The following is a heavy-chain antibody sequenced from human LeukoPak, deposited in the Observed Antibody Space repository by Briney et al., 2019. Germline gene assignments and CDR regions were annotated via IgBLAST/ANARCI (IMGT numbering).Heavy chain of an antibody. V-gene: IGHV3-21*01. Sequence: GGSLRLSCAASGFTFSSYEMNWVRQAPGKGLEWVSFISTSSSYIHNADSVKGRFTISRDNAENSLYLQMNSLRAEDTAVYYCARAAIAAARIYYYMDVWGKGTTVTVPS. CDR2: ISTSSSYI. J-gene: IGHJ6*03. D-gene: IGHD6-13*01. CDR1: GFTFSSYE. CDR3: ARAAIAAARIYYYMDV.